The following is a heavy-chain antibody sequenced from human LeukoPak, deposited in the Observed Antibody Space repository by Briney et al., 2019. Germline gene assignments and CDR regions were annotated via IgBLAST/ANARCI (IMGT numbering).Heavy chain of an antibody. Sequence: SETLSLTCTVSGGSISSYYWSWIRQPPGKGLEWIGYIYYSGSTNYNPSLKSRVTISVDTSKNQFSLKLSSVTAADTAVYYCARQGNYGDYEGWFDPWGQGILVTVSS. V-gene: IGHV4-59*08. CDR1: GGSISSYY. J-gene: IGHJ5*02. CDR2: IYYSGST. CDR3: ARQGNYGDYEGWFDP. D-gene: IGHD4-17*01.